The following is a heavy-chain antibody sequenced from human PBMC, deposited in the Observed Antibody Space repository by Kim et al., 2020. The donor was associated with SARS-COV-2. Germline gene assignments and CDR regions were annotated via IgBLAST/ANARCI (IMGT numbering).Heavy chain of an antibody. CDR3: AREGGDIIARRWAGGWFDP. V-gene: IGHV3-53*01. J-gene: IGHJ5*02. CDR1: GFIMTNNY. CDR2: IYSAYYGGST. D-gene: IGHD3-10*01. Sequence: GGSLRLSCAASGFIMTNNYMTWLRQAPGKGLEWVSTIYSAYYGGSTYYADSVRGRFIISRDNSKNTLYLQMNSLRAEDTAVYYCAREGGDIIARRWAGGWFDPWGQGTLVTVSS.